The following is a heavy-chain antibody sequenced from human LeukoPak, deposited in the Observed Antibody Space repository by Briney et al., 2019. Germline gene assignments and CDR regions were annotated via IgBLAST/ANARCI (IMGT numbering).Heavy chain of an antibody. Sequence: PSETPSLTCTVSGGSISSYYWSCIRQPPGKGLEWIGYIYYSGSTNYNPSLKSRVTISVDTSKNQFSLKLSSVTAADTAVYYCARGNPFRYYYGSGSSNWFDPWGQGTLVTVSS. CDR3: ARGNPFRYYYGSGSSNWFDP. CDR1: GGSISSYY. V-gene: IGHV4-59*01. CDR2: IYYSGST. J-gene: IGHJ5*02. D-gene: IGHD3-10*01.